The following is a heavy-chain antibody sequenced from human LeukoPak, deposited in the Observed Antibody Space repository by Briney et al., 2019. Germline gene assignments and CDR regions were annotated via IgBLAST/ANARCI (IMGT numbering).Heavy chain of an antibody. CDR3: ARGHCSSTSCLFDY. CDR2: IYYSGST. D-gene: IGHD2-2*01. J-gene: IGHJ4*02. V-gene: IGHV4-59*01. Sequence: SETLSLTCTVSGGSISSYYWSWIRQPPGKGLEWIGYIYYSGSTNYNPSLKSRVTISVDTSKNQFSLKLSSVTAAHTAVYYCARGHCSSTSCLFDYWGQGTLVTVSS. CDR1: GGSISSYY.